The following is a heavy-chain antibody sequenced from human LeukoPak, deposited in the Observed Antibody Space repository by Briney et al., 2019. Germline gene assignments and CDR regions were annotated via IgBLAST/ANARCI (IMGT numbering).Heavy chain of an antibody. CDR3: ARDRVEAVAGFDY. Sequence: SETLSLTCTVSGGSISSSSYYWGWIRQPPGMGLEWIGSIYYSGSTYYNPSLKSRVTISVDTSKNQFSLKLSSVTAADTAVYYCARDRVEAVAGFDYWGQGTLVTVSS. D-gene: IGHD6-19*01. CDR1: GGSISSSSYY. V-gene: IGHV4-39*07. CDR2: IYYSGST. J-gene: IGHJ4*02.